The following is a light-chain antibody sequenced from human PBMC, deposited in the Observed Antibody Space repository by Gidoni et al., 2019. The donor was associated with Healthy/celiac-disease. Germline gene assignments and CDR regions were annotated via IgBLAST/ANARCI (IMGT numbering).Light chain of an antibody. CDR1: QSISSW. J-gene: IGKJ4*01. CDR3: QQYNSYPLT. V-gene: IGKV1-5*03. CDR2: KAS. Sequence: DIQMTQSPSTLSASVGDRVTITCRASQSISSWLAWYQQKPGKAPKLLIYKASSLESGVPSRFSGSGSGTEFTLTISSLQPDEFATYYCQQYNSYPLTSGGGTKVEIK.